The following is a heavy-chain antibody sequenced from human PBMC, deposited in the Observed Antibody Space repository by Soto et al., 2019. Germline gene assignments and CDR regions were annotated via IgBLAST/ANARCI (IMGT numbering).Heavy chain of an antibody. CDR2: IYYSGST. CDR1: GDSISSSIYF. Sequence: SETLSLTCTVSGDSISSSIYFWGWIRQPPGKGLEWIGSIYYSGSTYYNPSLKSRVTVSVDTSKNQFSLKLSSVTAADTAVYYCARHPSDFWFDPWGQGTLVTVSS. CDR3: ARHPSDFWFDP. D-gene: IGHD2-21*02. V-gene: IGHV4-39*01. J-gene: IGHJ5*02.